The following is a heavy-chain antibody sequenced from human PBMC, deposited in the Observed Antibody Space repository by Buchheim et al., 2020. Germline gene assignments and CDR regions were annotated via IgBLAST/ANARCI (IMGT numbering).Heavy chain of an antibody. CDR1: GFTFSSYG. D-gene: IGHD3-16*01. Sequence: QVQLVESGGGVVQPGRSLRLSCAASGFTFSSYGMHWVRQAPGKGLEWVAVISYDGSNKYYADSVKGRFTISRDNSKNTLYLQMNSLRAEDTAVYYCANGGSNWYFDLWGRGTL. V-gene: IGHV3-30*18. J-gene: IGHJ2*01. CDR2: ISYDGSNK. CDR3: ANGGSNWYFDL.